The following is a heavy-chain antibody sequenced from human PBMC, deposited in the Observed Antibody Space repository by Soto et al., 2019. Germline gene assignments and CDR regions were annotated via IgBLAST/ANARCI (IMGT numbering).Heavy chain of an antibody. J-gene: IGHJ4*02. CDR2: IKSKTDGGTI. D-gene: IGHD5-12*01. CDR1: GFTFSNDC. V-gene: IGHV3-15*01. CDR3: TTDSGYRMSSLYFDD. Sequence: EVQLVESGGGLVKTGGSLRLSCAASGFTFSNDCMTWVRQAPGTGLEWVGRIKSKTDGGTIDYAAPVKGRFTVSRDDSETTLYLQMNRLKTADTAGYYCTTDSGYRMSSLYFDDWGPGTQVTVSS.